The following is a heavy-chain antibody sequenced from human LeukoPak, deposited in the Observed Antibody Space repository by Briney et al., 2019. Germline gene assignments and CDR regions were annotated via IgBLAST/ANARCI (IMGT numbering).Heavy chain of an antibody. Sequence: SETLSLTCTVSGGSISSSYWSWIRQPAGKGLEWIGRLYTSGSTKYNYNPSLKSRVTMSVDTSKNQFSLNLTSVTAADTAVYYCARDPSSALWGQGTLVTVSS. V-gene: IGHV4-4*07. CDR3: ARDPSSAL. J-gene: IGHJ4*02. CDR2: LYTSGST. CDR1: GGSISSSY.